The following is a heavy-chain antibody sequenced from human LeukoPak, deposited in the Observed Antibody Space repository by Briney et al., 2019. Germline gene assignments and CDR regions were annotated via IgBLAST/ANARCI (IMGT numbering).Heavy chain of an antibody. Sequence: GASVKVSCKASGYTFTGYYMHWVRQAPGQGLEWMGWINPNSGGTNYAQKFQGRVTMTRDTSISTAYMELSRLRSDDTAVYYCAILGYSSSLDWFDPWGQGTLVTVSS. CDR3: AILGYSSSLDWFDP. CDR2: INPNSGGT. J-gene: IGHJ5*02. D-gene: IGHD6-13*01. CDR1: GYTFTGYY. V-gene: IGHV1-2*02.